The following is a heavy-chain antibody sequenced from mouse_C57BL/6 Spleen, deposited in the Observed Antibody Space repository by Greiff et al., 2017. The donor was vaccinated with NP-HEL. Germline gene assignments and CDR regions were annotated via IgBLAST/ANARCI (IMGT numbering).Heavy chain of an antibody. CDR3: ARDPGRGSMDY. Sequence: EVQGVESGGGLVKPGGSLKLSCAASGFTFSDYGMHWVRQAPEKGLEWVAYISSGSSTIYYADTVTGRFTISRDNAKNTLFLQRTSLRSEDTAMYYCARDPGRGSMDYWGQGTSVTVSA. V-gene: IGHV5-17*01. CDR2: ISSGSSTI. J-gene: IGHJ4*01. CDR1: GFTFSDYG. D-gene: IGHD3-1*01.